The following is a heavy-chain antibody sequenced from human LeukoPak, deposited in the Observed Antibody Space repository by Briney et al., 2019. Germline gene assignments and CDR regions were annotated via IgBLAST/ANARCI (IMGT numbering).Heavy chain of an antibody. CDR3: AKDWITMVRGVIMYYFDY. D-gene: IGHD3-10*01. Sequence: PGGSLRLSCAASGFTFSSYAMHWVRQAPGKGLEWVAVISYDGSNKYYADSVKGRFTISRDNSKNTLYLQMNSLRAEDTAVYYCAKDWITMVRGVIMYYFDYWGQGALVTVSS. V-gene: IGHV3-30-3*01. CDR1: GFTFSSYA. J-gene: IGHJ4*02. CDR2: ISYDGSNK.